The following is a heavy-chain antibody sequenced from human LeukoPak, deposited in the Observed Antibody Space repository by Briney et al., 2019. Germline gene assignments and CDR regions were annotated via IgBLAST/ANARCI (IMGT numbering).Heavy chain of an antibody. CDR2: ISYNSDTI. D-gene: IGHD2-21*02. CDR1: GFTFDDYA. J-gene: IGHJ2*01. Sequence: GGSLRLSCAASGFTFDDYAMHWVRQALGKGLEWVSGISYNSDTIAYADSVKGRFTISRDNAKNSLYLQMNSLRAEDTALYYCAKDYCAGDCYSGWYFDLWGRGTLVTVSS. V-gene: IGHV3-9*01. CDR3: AKDYCAGDCYSGWYFDL.